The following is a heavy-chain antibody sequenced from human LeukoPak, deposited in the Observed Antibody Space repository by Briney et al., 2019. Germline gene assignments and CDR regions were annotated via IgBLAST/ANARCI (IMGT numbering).Heavy chain of an antibody. CDR1: GFTFSSYS. CDR2: INSSSSYI. J-gene: IGHJ3*01. CDR3: SSIPGIAVAAFDV. V-gene: IGHV3-21*01. D-gene: IGHD6-19*01. Sequence: GGSLRLFCAASGFTFSSYSVNWVRQAPGKGLEWVASINSSSSYIYYADSVKGRFTISRDNAKNSLYLQMTSMRHWNTALNTCSSIPGIAVAAFDVWNQERMVTVSS.